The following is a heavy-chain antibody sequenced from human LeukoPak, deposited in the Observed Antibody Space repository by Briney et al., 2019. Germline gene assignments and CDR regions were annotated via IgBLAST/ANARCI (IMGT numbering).Heavy chain of an antibody. J-gene: IGHJ4*02. CDR3: AKVYAGIVFDH. Sequence: QSGGSLRLSCSASGFTFSGFAMHWIRQAPGKGLEYVSGVSSSGGRTYYTDSLKGRFTVSRDNSKNTMYLHMNSLRVDDTAVYYCAKVYAGIVFDHWGQGTPVTVSS. D-gene: IGHD4-23*01. V-gene: IGHV3-64D*09. CDR2: VSSSGGRT. CDR1: GFTFSGFA.